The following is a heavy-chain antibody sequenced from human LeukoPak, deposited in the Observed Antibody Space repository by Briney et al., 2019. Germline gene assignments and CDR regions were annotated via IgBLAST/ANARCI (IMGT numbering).Heavy chain of an antibody. CDR3: ARDMTDWWFDP. CDR2: IYHSGST. J-gene: IGHJ5*02. CDR1: GGSISSGGYS. V-gene: IGHV4-30-2*01. Sequence: SETLSLTCAVPGGSISSGGYSWSWIRQPPGKGLEWIGYIYHSGSTYYNPSLKGRVTISVDRSKNQFSLKLSSVTAADTAVYYCARDMTDWWFDPWGQGTLVTVSS. D-gene: IGHD3-9*01.